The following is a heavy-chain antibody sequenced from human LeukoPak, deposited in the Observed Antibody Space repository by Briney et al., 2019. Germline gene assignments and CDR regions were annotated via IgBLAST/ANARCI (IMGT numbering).Heavy chain of an antibody. V-gene: IGHV1-18*01. CDR1: GYTFTSYG. D-gene: IGHD5-24*01. Sequence: ASVKVSCKASGYTFTSYGISWVRQAPGQGLEWMGWISTYNGNTNYAQKLQGRVTMTTDTSTSTAYMELRSLRSDDTAVYYCATLPRSRDGSPYNWFDPWGQGTLVTVSS. CDR2: ISTYNGNT. CDR3: ATLPRSRDGSPYNWFDP. J-gene: IGHJ5*02.